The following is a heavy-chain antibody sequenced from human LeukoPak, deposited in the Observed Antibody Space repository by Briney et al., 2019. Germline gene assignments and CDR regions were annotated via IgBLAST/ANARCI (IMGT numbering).Heavy chain of an antibody. CDR3: ARVSRLDCSSTSCSYFDY. CDR2: INAGNGNT. V-gene: IGHV1-3*01. D-gene: IGHD2-2*01. Sequence: ASVTVSCKASGYTFTSYAMHWVRQAPGQRLEWMGWINAGNGNTKYSQKFQGRVTITRDTSASTAYMELSSLRSEDTAVYYCARVSRLDCSSTSCSYFDYWGQGTPVTVSS. CDR1: GYTFTSYA. J-gene: IGHJ4*02.